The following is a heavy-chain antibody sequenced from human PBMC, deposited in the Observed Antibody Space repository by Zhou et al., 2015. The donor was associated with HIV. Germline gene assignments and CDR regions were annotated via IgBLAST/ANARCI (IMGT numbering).Heavy chain of an antibody. CDR2: IIPIFGTA. CDR1: GGTFSSYG. Sequence: QVQLVQSGTEVKKPGSSVKVSCKASGGTFSSYGISWVRQAPGQGLEWMGGIIPIFGTANYAQKFQGRVTITADESTSTAYMELSSLRSEDTAVYYCASDVDDSSGYYYWYFDLWGRGTLVTVSS. D-gene: IGHD3-22*01. CDR3: ASDVDDSSGYYYWYFDL. V-gene: IGHV1-69*01. J-gene: IGHJ2*01.